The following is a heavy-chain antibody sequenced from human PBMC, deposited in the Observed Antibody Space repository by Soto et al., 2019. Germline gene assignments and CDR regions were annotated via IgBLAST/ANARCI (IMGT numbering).Heavy chain of an antibody. J-gene: IGHJ2*01. V-gene: IGHV3-23*01. CDR2: ITGRGDII. Sequence: EVQLLEPGGGVVQPGGSLRLSCAASGFRFNSYAMSWVREAPGKGLEWVSDITGRGDIIKYADNLKGRFTVSRDNSKNTLYVQMDSLRAEDTAVYYCAKDHTGVDQTVKSVDGYYFDLWGRGSLVTISS. D-gene: IGHD1-26*01. CDR1: GFRFNSYA. CDR3: AKDHTGVDQTVKSVDGYYFDL.